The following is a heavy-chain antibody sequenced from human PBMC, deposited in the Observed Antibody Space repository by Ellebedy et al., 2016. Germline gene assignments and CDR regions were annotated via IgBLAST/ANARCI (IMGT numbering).Heavy chain of an antibody. CDR2: INTNIGNP. V-gene: IGHV7-4-1*02. CDR3: AKSAAAGQWGDTCFDS. CDR1: GYSFTSYA. J-gene: IGHJ4*02. Sequence: ASVKVSCKASGYSFTSYAMAWVRQAPGQGLEWMGWINTNIGNPTYAQGFTGRFVFSLDTSVSTAYLQISSLKSEDTAVYYCAKSAAAGQWGDTCFDSWGQGTLVTVSS. D-gene: IGHD2-2*01.